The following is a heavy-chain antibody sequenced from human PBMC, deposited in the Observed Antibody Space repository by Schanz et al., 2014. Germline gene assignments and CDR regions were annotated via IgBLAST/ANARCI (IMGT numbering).Heavy chain of an antibody. CDR2: ISWNSGTI. Sequence: EEQLVESGGGLVQPGGSLRLSCAASGFTFDKYAMHWVRQAPGKGLEWVSVISWNSGTIGYADSVKSRFTISRDNSRNTLYLQMNSLRAEDTAVYYCARDGYSVVVISPTESFDIWGQGTMVTVSP. V-gene: IGHV3-9*01. CDR1: GFTFDKYA. D-gene: IGHD2-21*01. J-gene: IGHJ3*02. CDR3: ARDGYSVVVISPTESFDI.